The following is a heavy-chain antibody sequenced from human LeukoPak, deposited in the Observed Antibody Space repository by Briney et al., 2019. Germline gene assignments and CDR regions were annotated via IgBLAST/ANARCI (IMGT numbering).Heavy chain of an antibody. Sequence: GGSLRLSCAASGFTFSVHYMDWVRQAPGKGLEWVGRTRNKANDYTTEYAAAVKGRFSISRDDSKNSLYMQMNSLNTDDTAVYYCARFIAEAGAYWLDPWGQGTLVTVSS. D-gene: IGHD6-19*01. CDR2: TRNKANDYTT. CDR1: GFTFSVHY. V-gene: IGHV3-72*01. CDR3: ARFIAEAGAYWLDP. J-gene: IGHJ5*02.